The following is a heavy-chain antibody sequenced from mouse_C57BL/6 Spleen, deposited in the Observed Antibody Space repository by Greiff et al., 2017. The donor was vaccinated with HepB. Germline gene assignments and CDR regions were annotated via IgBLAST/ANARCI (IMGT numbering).Heavy chain of an antibody. D-gene: IGHD3-2*02. V-gene: IGHV5-9-1*02. Sequence: EVQRVESGEGLVKPGGSLKLSCAASGFTFSSYAMPWVRQTPEKGLEWVAYISSGGDYIYYADTVKGRFTISRDNARNTLYLQMSSLKSEDTAMYYCTRDAAQATLAYWGQGTLVTVSA. CDR1: GFTFSSYA. CDR2: ISSGGDYI. J-gene: IGHJ3*01. CDR3: TRDAAQATLAY.